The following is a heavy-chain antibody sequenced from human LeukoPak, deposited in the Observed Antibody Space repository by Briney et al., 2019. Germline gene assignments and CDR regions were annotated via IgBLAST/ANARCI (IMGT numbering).Heavy chain of an antibody. Sequence: HSGGSLRLSCAASGFSFSDYEMNWVRQAPGKGLEWVSYISSRGSTIYYADSVKGRFTISRDNAKNSLYLQMNSLRAEDTAVYYCARRSSGWHYYFDYWGQGTLVTVSS. D-gene: IGHD6-19*01. V-gene: IGHV3-48*03. CDR3: ARRSSGWHYYFDY. CDR2: ISSRGSTI. J-gene: IGHJ4*02. CDR1: GFSFSDYE.